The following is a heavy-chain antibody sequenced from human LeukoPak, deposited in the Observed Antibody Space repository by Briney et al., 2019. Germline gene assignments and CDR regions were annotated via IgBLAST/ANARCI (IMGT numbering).Heavy chain of an antibody. J-gene: IGHJ4*02. CDR3: ARGNSGPLDY. Sequence: FTXXXXSXXXVRQAPXKGLEWVSSISSSSSYIYYADSVKGRFTISRDNAKNSLYLQMNSLRAEDTAVYYCARGNSGPLDYWGQGTLVTVSS. CDR2: ISSSSSYI. CDR1: FTXXXXS. D-gene: IGHD1-26*01. V-gene: IGHV3-21*01.